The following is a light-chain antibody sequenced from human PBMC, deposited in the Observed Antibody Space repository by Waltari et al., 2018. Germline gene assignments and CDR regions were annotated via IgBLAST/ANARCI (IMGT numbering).Light chain of an antibody. CDR3: QHYGSTQYT. Sequence: EVVLTQSPGTLSLSPGERATLSCRASQSVSSSYLAWYRQKPGQAPRLLIYGAFNRAAGLPDRFSGSGYGTDFTLTINRLEPEDFAVYYCQHYGSTQYTFGQGTKLEI. CDR1: QSVSSSY. CDR2: GAF. J-gene: IGKJ2*01. V-gene: IGKV3-20*01.